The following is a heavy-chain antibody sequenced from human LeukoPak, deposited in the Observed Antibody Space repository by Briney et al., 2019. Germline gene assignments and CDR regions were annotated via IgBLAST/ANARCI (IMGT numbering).Heavy chain of an antibody. J-gene: IGHJ3*02. Sequence: PGGSLRLSCAASGFTFSSYAMSWVRQAPGKGLEWVSSITSISSYIFYADSVKGRFTISRDNAKNSLYLEMNSLRAEDTAVYYCARDRSGRDAFDIWGQGTMVTVSS. CDR2: ITSISSYI. CDR1: GFTFSSYA. CDR3: ARDRSGRDAFDI. V-gene: IGHV3-21*01. D-gene: IGHD1-1*01.